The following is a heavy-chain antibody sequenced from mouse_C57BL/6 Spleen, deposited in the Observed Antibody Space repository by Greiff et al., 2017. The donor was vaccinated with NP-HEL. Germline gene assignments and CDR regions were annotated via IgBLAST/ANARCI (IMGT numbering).Heavy chain of an antibody. D-gene: IGHD1-1*01. CDR3: ARNYGSSVHYYFDY. V-gene: IGHV1-18*01. CDR2: INPNNGGT. CDR1: GYTFTDYN. J-gene: IGHJ2*01. Sequence: EVKLVESGPELVKPGASVKIPCKASGYTFTDYNMDWVKQSHGKSLEWIGDINPNNGGTIYNQKFKGKATLPVDKSSSTAYMERRSLTSEDTADYYCARNYGSSVHYYFDYWGQGTTLTVSS.